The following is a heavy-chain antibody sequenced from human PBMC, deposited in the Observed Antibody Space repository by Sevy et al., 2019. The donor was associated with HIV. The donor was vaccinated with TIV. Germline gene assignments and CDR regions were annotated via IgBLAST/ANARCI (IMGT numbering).Heavy chain of an antibody. CDR3: AREVCTQPHDY. J-gene: IGHJ4*02. D-gene: IGHD2-8*01. Sequence: GGALRVSCAASGFTFSIYTMSWVRQAPGKGLEWVSTFCFGGSKIYYADSVKGRFTISRDNSRNTVYLQMNSLRADDTAVYYCAREVCTQPHDYWGQGTLVTVSS. V-gene: IGHV3-23*01. CDR2: FCFGGSKI. CDR1: GFTFSIYT.